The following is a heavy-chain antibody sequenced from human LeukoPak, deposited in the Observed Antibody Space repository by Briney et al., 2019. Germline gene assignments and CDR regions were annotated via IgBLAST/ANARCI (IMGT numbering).Heavy chain of an antibody. V-gene: IGHV4-34*01. CDR3: ARGYYDSSGYFAFDP. CDR1: GGSFSGYY. D-gene: IGHD3-22*01. Sequence: KPSETLSLTCAVYGGSFSGYYWSWIRQPPGKGLEWIGEINHSGSTNYNPSLKSRVTISVDTSKNQFSLKLSSVTAADTAVYYCARGYYDSSGYFAFDPWGQGTLVTVSS. J-gene: IGHJ5*02. CDR2: INHSGST.